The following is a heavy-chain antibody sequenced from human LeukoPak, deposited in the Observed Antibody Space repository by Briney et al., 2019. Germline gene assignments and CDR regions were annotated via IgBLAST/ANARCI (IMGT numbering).Heavy chain of an antibody. V-gene: IGHV1-69*13. J-gene: IGHJ6*03. CDR3: ARVPTVTIYYYYYYMDV. CDR2: IIPILGTA. Sequence: SVKVSCKASGGTFSSYAIRWVRQAPGQGLEWMGGIIPILGTANYAQKFQGRVTITADESTSTAYMELSSLRSEDTAVYYCARVPTVTIYYYYYYMDVWGKGTTVTVSS. CDR1: GGTFSSYA. D-gene: IGHD4-11*01.